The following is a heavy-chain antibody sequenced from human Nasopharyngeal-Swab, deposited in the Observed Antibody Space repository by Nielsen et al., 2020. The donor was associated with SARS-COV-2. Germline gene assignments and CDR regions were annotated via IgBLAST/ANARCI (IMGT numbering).Heavy chain of an antibody. CDR3: GRAGSYRIDY. V-gene: IGHV3-74*01. CDR2: INSDGRTK. D-gene: IGHD1-14*01. Sequence: GGSLRLSCVASGFTFSSYWWQWVRQPPGKGLEWVARINSDGRTKDHADSLQGRFTIARDNAKNEVYLQLNGLRDEDTAVYYCGRAGSYRIDYWGQGTLVTVSS. CDR1: GFTFSSYW. J-gene: IGHJ4*02.